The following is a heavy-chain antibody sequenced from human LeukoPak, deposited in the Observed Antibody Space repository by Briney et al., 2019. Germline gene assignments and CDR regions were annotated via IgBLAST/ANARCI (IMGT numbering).Heavy chain of an antibody. J-gene: IGHJ6*02. V-gene: IGHV3-43*02. Sequence: GGSLRLSCAASGFTIGPYAMYWVRQGPGRGLEWVSVIKADGSGTFYADSVRGRFTTSRDNSKNSLYLQMNSLTSENTALYYCATWAFYHNLDVWGQGTTVVVSS. CDR1: GFTIGPYA. D-gene: IGHD2/OR15-2a*01. CDR3: ATWAFYHNLDV. CDR2: IKADGSGT.